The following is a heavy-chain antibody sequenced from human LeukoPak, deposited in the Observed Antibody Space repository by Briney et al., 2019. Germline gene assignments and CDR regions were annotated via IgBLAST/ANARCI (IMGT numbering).Heavy chain of an antibody. J-gene: IGHJ4*02. D-gene: IGHD2-2*02. CDR3: ARAGVYCSSTSCYIRGFDY. Sequence: SETLSLTCTVSGGSISSGSYYWSWIRQPAGKGLEWIGRIYTSGSTNYNPSLKSRVTISVDTSKNQFSLKLSSVTAADTAVYYCARAGVYCSSTSCYIRGFDYWGQGTLVTVSS. CDR1: GGSISSGSYY. V-gene: IGHV4-61*02. CDR2: IYTSGST.